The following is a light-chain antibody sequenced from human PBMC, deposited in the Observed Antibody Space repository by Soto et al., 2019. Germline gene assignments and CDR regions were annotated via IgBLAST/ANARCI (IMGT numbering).Light chain of an antibody. CDR3: HQYGLSPMVT. V-gene: IGKV3-20*01. J-gene: IGKJ3*01. CDR1: QSLSSSY. CDR2: GAS. Sequence: EIVLTQSPGTLSLSPGERATLSCRASQSLSSSYLAWYQHKPGQAPRLLIYGASSRATGIPDRFSGSGSGTDFTLTISRLEAEDFALYYCHQYGLSPMVTFGPGTKVDIK.